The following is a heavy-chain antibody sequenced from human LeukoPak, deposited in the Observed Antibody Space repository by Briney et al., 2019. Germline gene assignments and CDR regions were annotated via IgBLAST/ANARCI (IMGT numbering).Heavy chain of an antibody. CDR1: GASISSGSNY. Sequence: SETLSLTCSVSGASISSGSNYWGWIRQPPGTTLEWIGSIYSSGSTYYNPSLKSRVTISVDTSKSQFSLKLSSVTAADTAMYYCATFNMRDDAFDIWGQGTMVTVSS. D-gene: IGHD2/OR15-2a*01. J-gene: IGHJ3*02. V-gene: IGHV4-39*01. CDR3: ATFNMRDDAFDI. CDR2: IYSSGST.